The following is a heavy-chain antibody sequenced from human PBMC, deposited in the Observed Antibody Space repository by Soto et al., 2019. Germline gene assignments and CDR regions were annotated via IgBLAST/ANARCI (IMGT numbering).Heavy chain of an antibody. CDR1: GFTFSSYA. D-gene: IGHD6-13*01. J-gene: IGHJ6*02. V-gene: IGHV3-30-3*01. CDR2: ISYDGSNK. CDR3: AREFLAAAGTLSYYYYYGMDV. Sequence: QVQLVESGGGVVQPGRSLRLSCAASGFTFSSYAMHWVRQAPGKGLEWVAVISYDGSNKYYADSVKGRFTISRDNSKNTRYLQMNSLRAEDTAVYYCAREFLAAAGTLSYYYYYGMDVWGQGTTVTVSS.